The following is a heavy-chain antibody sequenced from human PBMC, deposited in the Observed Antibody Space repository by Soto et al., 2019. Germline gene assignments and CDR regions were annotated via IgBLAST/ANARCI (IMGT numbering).Heavy chain of an antibody. J-gene: IGHJ4*02. V-gene: IGHV3-33*01. CDR3: ALLNQVVTPVY. CDR1: GFTFSSYG. CDR2: IWYDGSNK. Sequence: GGSLRLSCAASGFTFSSYGMHWVRQAPGKGLEWVAVIWYDGSNKYYADSVKGRFTISRDNSKNTLYLQMNSLRAEDTAVYYCALLNQVVTPVYWGQGTLVTVSS. D-gene: IGHD2-21*02.